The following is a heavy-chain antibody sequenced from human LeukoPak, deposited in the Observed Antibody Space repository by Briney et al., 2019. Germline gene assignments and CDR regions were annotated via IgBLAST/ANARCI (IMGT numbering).Heavy chain of an antibody. Sequence: PGGSLRLSCAASGFTFSSYWMSWVRQAPGKGLEWVANIKQDGSEKYYVDSVKGRFTISRDNAKNSLYLQMNSLRAEDTAVYYCARGVSLYGIVGALNDYWGQGTLVTVSS. D-gene: IGHD1-26*01. J-gene: IGHJ4*02. CDR1: GFTFSSYW. V-gene: IGHV3-7*01. CDR2: IKQDGSEK. CDR3: ARGVSLYGIVGALNDY.